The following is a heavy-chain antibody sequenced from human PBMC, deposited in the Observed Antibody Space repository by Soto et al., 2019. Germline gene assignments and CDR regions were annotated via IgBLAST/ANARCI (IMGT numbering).Heavy chain of an antibody. J-gene: IGHJ6*02. Sequence: QVQLVQSGAEVKKPGSSVKVSCKASGGTFSSYAISWVRQDPGQGLEWMGGIIPIFGTANYAQKFQGRVTITADESTSTAYMELSSLRSEDTAVYYCAREEGYSYGAYYYYYGMDVWGQGTTVTVSS. V-gene: IGHV1-69*01. CDR2: IIPIFGTA. D-gene: IGHD5-18*01. CDR3: AREEGYSYGAYYYYYGMDV. CDR1: GGTFSSYA.